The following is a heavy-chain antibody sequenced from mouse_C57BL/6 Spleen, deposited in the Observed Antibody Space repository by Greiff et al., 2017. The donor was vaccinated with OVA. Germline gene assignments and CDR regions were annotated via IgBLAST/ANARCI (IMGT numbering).Heavy chain of an antibody. CDR2: IRNKANGYTT. Sequence: EVKLVESGGGLVQPGGSLSLSCAASGFTFTDYYMSWVRQPPGKALEWLGFIRNKANGYTTEYSASVKGRFTISRDNSQSILYLQMNALRAEDSATYYCARSPSTGTADYWGQGTTLTVSS. CDR3: ARSPSTGTADY. V-gene: IGHV7-3*01. J-gene: IGHJ2*01. D-gene: IGHD4-1*01. CDR1: GFTFTDYY.